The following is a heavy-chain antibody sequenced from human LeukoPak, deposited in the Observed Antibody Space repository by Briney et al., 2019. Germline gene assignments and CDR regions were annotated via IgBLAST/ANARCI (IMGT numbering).Heavy chain of an antibody. J-gene: IGHJ1*01. Sequence: GGSLRPSCAASGFTFSSYSMTWVRQAPGKGLEWVSAISGSGLSTYYAESVKGRFTISRDNFKLYLQMNSLRAEDTAVYYCANAIWFGESDSEYWGQGTLVTVSS. V-gene: IGHV3-23*01. CDR2: ISGSGLST. CDR3: ANAIWFGESDSEY. D-gene: IGHD3-10*01. CDR1: GFTFSSYS.